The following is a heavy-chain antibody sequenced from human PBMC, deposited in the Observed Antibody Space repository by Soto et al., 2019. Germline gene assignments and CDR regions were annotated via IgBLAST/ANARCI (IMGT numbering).Heavy chain of an antibody. CDR2: IYYSGTT. J-gene: IGHJ3*02. CDR3: ARGRGGTYDAFDI. V-gene: IGHV4-59*01. D-gene: IGHD1-26*01. CDR1: SGSIGTYF. Sequence: QVQLRESGPGLVKPSETLSLTCTVSSGSIGTYFWSWIRQPPGKGLEWIGYIYYSGTTNYNPSLKMRVTIVLDTSKNQFSLRLSSVTAADTAVYYCARGRGGTYDAFDIWGQGTLVTVSS.